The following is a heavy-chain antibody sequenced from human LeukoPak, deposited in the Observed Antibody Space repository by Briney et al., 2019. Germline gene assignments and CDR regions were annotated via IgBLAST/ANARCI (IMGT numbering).Heavy chain of an antibody. CDR3: ARDGASSGWFDY. D-gene: IGHD6-19*01. CDR1: GYTFTSYY. V-gene: IGHV1-46*01. Sequence: ASVKVSCKASGYTFTSYYMHWVRQAPGQGLEWMGIINPSGGSTSYAQKFQGRVTITADESTSTAYMELSSLRSEDTAVYYCARDGASSGWFDYWGQGTLVTVSS. CDR2: INPSGGST. J-gene: IGHJ4*02.